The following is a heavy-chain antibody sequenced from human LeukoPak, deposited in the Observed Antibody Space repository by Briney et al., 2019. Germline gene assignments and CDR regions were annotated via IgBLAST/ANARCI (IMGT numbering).Heavy chain of an antibody. Sequence: GGSLRLSCAASGFTFDDYAMHWVRQAPGTGLEWLSLISGDGGSTYYADSVKGRFTISRDNSKNSLYLQMNSLRTEDTALYYCAKDAEPDYAIYYYMDVWGKGTTVTVSS. CDR3: AKDAEPDYAIYYYMDV. D-gene: IGHD4-17*01. CDR1: GFTFDDYA. V-gene: IGHV3-43*02. CDR2: ISGDGGST. J-gene: IGHJ6*03.